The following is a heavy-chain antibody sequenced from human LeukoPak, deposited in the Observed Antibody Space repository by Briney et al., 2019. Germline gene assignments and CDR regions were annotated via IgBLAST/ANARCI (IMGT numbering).Heavy chain of an antibody. V-gene: IGHV5-51*01. Sequence: GASLQIACKGSGYSFTSYWIGWVRQMPGKGLEWMGIIYPGDSDIRYSPSFQGQVTISADKSISTAYLQWSSLKASDTAMYYCARQTYTSSWFDLWGQGSLVTVSS. CDR1: GYSFTSYW. J-gene: IGHJ5*02. CDR3: ARQTYTSSWFDL. D-gene: IGHD6-13*01. CDR2: IYPGDSDI.